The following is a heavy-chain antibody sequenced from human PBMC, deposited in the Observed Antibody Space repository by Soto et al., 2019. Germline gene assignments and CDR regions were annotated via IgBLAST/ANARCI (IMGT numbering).Heavy chain of an antibody. D-gene: IGHD2-15*01. Sequence: GVPLTISCKGSGYSFTSYWIGWVRQMPGKGLEWMGIIYPGDSDTRYSPSFQGQVTISADKSISTAYLQWSSLKASDTAMYYCARHKHCSGGSCYLFSYYYYGMDVWGQGTTVTVSS. CDR3: ARHKHCSGGSCYLFSYYYYGMDV. CDR2: IYPGDSDT. CDR1: GYSFTSYW. J-gene: IGHJ6*02. V-gene: IGHV5-51*01.